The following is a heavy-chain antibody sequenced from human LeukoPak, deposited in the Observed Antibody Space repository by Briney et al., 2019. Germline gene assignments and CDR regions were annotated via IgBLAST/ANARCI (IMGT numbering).Heavy chain of an antibody. Sequence: GGSLRLSCAASGFTFSSYAMSWVRQAPGKGLEWVSAISGSGGSTYYADSVKGRFFISRDNSKNTLYLQMNSLRAEDTAVYYCAKDGRLAVAGTNYFDYWGQGTLVTVSS. J-gene: IGHJ4*02. D-gene: IGHD6-19*01. CDR2: ISGSGGST. V-gene: IGHV3-23*01. CDR1: GFTFSSYA. CDR3: AKDGRLAVAGTNYFDY.